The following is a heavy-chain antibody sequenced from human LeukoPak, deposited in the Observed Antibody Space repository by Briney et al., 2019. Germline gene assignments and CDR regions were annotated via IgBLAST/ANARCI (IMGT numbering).Heavy chain of an antibody. J-gene: IGHJ6*03. V-gene: IGHV4-59*01. CDR1: GGSISSYY. CDR2: MYYSGST. D-gene: IGHD1-26*01. CDR3: ARGRPSIVGAGYYYYYYMDV. Sequence: SETLSLTCTVSGGSISSYYWSWIRQPPGMGLEWIGYMYYSGSTNYNPSLKSRVTISVDTSKNQFSLKLSSVTAADTAVYYCARGRPSIVGAGYYYYYYMDVWGKGTTVTVSS.